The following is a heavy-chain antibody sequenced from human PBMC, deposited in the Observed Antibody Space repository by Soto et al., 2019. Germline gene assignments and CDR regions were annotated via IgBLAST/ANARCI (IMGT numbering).Heavy chain of an antibody. D-gene: IGHD1-1*01. CDR2: ISGSGGST. CDR1: GFTFSSYA. Sequence: PGGSLRLSCAASGFTFSSYAMSWVRQAPGKGLEWVSAISGSGGSTYYADTVKGRFTISRDNSKNTLYLKMNSLRAEDMAVYYCATGERSNGDYFDYWGQGTLVTVSS. CDR3: ATGERSNGDYFDY. V-gene: IGHV3-23*01. J-gene: IGHJ4*02.